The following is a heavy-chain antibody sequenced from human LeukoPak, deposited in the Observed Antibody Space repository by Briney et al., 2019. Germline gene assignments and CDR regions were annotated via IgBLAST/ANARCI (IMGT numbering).Heavy chain of an antibody. D-gene: IGHD6-13*01. CDR2: IKQDGSEK. Sequence: PGGSLRLSCAASGFTFSSYWMSWVRQAPGRVLEWVANIKQDGSEKYYVDSVKGRFTISRDNAKNTLYMQMNSLRAEDTAVYYCGRSAAAGFFDYWGQGTLVTVSS. CDR1: GFTFSSYW. V-gene: IGHV3-7*03. CDR3: GRSAAAGFFDY. J-gene: IGHJ4*02.